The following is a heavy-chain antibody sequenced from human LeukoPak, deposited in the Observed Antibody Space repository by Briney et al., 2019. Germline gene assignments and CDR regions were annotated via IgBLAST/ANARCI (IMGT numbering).Heavy chain of an antibody. CDR3: ATVGGYSGYDLG. CDR2: FDPEDGET. CDR1: GYTLTELS. D-gene: IGHD5-12*01. V-gene: IGHV1-24*01. J-gene: IGHJ4*02. Sequence: ASVKVSCKVSGYTLTELSMHWVRQAPGKGREWMGGFDPEDGETIYAQKFQGRVTMTEDTSTDTAYMELSSLRSEDTAVYYCATVGGYSGYDLGWGQGTLVTVS.